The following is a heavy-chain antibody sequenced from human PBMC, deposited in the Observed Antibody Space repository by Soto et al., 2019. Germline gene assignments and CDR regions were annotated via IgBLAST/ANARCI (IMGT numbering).Heavy chain of an antibody. J-gene: IGHJ4*02. D-gene: IGHD3-22*01. CDR3: ARRGSYDSSGLPDY. CDR2: ISYDGSNK. CDR1: GFTFSSYA. Sequence: QVQLVESGGGVVQPGRSLRLSCAASGFTFSSYAMHWVRQAPGKGLEWVAVISYDGSNKYYADSVKGRFTISRDNSKNTLYLQMNILRAEDTAVYYCARRGSYDSSGLPDYWGQGTLVTVSS. V-gene: IGHV3-30-3*01.